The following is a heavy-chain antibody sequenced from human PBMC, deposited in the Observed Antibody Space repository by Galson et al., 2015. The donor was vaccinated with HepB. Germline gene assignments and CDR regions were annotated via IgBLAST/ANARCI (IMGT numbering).Heavy chain of an antibody. Sequence: SLRLSCAASGFTFSSYAMHWVRQAPGKGLEWVAVISYDGSNKYYADSVKGRFTISRDNSKNTLYLQMNSLRAEDTAVYYCARSGRGIDYWGQGTLVTVSS. D-gene: IGHD3-10*01. CDR3: ARSGRGIDY. CDR2: ISYDGSNK. J-gene: IGHJ4*02. V-gene: IGHV3-30*04. CDR1: GFTFSSYA.